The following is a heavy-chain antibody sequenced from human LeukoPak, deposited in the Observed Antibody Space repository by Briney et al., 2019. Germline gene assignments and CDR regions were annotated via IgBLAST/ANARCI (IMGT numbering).Heavy chain of an antibody. J-gene: IGHJ4*02. CDR3: AKRQFGDFDY. CDR2: ISSSGGTT. V-gene: IGHV3-23*01. CDR1: GFTFSSYA. D-gene: IGHD3-10*01. Sequence: GGSLRLSCAASGFTFSSYAMSWVRQAPGKGLEWVSVISSSGGTTHYADSVKGRFTISRDNSKNTLYLQMNSLRAEDTAVYYCAKRQFGDFDYWGQGALVTVSS.